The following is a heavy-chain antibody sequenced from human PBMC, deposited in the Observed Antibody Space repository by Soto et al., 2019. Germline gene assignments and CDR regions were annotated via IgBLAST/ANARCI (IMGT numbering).Heavy chain of an antibody. CDR3: AICPNSSGSDDAFDI. D-gene: IGHD3-22*01. Sequence: GGSLRLCCAASGFTFSSYAMSWVRQAPGKGLEWVSAISGSGGSTYYADSVKGRFTISRDNSKNTLYLQMNSLRAEDTAVYYCAICPNSSGSDDAFDIWGQGTMVTVSS. CDR2: ISGSGGST. J-gene: IGHJ3*02. V-gene: IGHV3-23*01. CDR1: GFTFSSYA.